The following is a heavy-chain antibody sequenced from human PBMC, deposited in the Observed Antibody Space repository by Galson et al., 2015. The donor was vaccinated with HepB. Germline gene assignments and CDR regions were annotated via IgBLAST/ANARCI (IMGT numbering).Heavy chain of an antibody. D-gene: IGHD2-2*01. CDR1: GFTFSDHY. V-gene: IGHV3-72*01. J-gene: IGHJ3*02. CDR2: TRNKANSYTT. Sequence: SLRLSCAASGFTFSDHYMDWVRQAPGKGLEWVGRTRNKANSYTTEYAASVKGRFTISRDDSKNSLYLQMNSLKTEDTAVYYCARERRACSSTSCSDAFDIWGQGTMVTVSS. CDR3: ARERRACSSTSCSDAFDI.